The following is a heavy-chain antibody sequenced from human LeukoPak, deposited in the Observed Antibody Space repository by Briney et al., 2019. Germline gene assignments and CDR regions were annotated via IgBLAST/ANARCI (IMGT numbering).Heavy chain of an antibody. CDR3: AKERGTGYSSSWYSWFDP. Sequence: GGSLRLSCAASGFTFRSYWMHWVRQAPGKGLEWVSSISSSGGSTYYANSVKGRFTLSRDNSKDTLYLQMNNLRVDDTAVYYCAKERGTGYSSSWYSWFDPWGQGTLVTASS. CDR2: ISSSGGST. J-gene: IGHJ5*02. V-gene: IGHV3-23*01. D-gene: IGHD6-13*01. CDR1: GFTFRSYW.